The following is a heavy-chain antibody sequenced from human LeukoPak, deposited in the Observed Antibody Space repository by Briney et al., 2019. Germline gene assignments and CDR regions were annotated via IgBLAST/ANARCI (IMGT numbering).Heavy chain of an antibody. V-gene: IGHV3-21*01. J-gene: IGHJ4*02. CDR2: ISSSSSYI. CDR1: GFTFSSYS. D-gene: IGHD5-12*01. Sequence: GGSLRLSCAASGFTFSSYSMNWVRQAPGKGLEWVSSISSSSSYIYYADSVKGRFTISRDNAKNSLYLQMNSLRAEDTAVYYCARGDVGEWWLPTIVYWGQGTLVTVSS. CDR3: ARGDVGEWWLPTIVY.